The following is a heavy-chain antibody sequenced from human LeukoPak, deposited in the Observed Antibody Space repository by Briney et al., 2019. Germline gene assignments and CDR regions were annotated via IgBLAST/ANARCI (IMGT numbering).Heavy chain of an antibody. CDR2: INANSGAT. V-gene: IGHV3-23*01. CDR1: GFTFSSYE. CDR3: AKPISGGLAVTADWFDP. D-gene: IGHD6-19*01. Sequence: GGSLRLSCAASGFTFSSYEMNWLRQPPGKGLEWVSTINANSGATSYAASVRGRFTISRDNSKNKLYLQLNSLRAEDTAVYYCAKPISGGLAVTADWFDPWGQGTLVVVSS. J-gene: IGHJ5*01.